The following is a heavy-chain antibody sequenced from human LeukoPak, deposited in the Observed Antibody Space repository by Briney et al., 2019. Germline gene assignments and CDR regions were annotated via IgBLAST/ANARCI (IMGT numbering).Heavy chain of an antibody. CDR3: AREGGVVVAGTFDY. CDR1: GISFGRSG. V-gene: IGHV3-30*02. CDR2: IQNDGSDK. Sequence: GGSLRLSCAVSGISFGRSGMHWVRQAPGEGLEWVAFIQNDGSDKKYADSVKGRFTVSRDNSKNTVYLQMNTLRSEDTAVYYCAREGGVVVAGTFDYWGQGTLVTVSS. J-gene: IGHJ4*02. D-gene: IGHD6-19*01.